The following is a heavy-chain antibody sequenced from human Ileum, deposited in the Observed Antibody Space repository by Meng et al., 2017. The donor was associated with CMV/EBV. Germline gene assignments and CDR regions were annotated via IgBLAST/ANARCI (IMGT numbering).Heavy chain of an antibody. CDR2: TYYRSKWFN. Sequence: QVQLQQSGPGLVKTSQTLLLTCAISGDSVSSTTVTWNWIRQSPSRGLEWLGRTYYRSKWFNDYALSVRGRITINPDISKNQLSLQLNSVTPEDTAVYYCVRLTGNSWLDYWGRGTLVTVFS. J-gene: IGHJ4*02. D-gene: IGHD6-13*01. CDR3: VRLTGNSWLDY. CDR1: GDSVSSTTVT. V-gene: IGHV6-1*01.